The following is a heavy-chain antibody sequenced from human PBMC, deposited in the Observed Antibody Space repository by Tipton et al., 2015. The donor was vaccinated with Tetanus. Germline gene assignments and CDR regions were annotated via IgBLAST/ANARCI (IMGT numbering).Heavy chain of an antibody. J-gene: IGHJ5*02. CDR3: ARSAVNWFDP. Sequence: LSLTCTISGGSLSSGTFYWDWIRQPPGKGLEWIGNIYYNGNTLQNPSLKSRVTLSLNKSKNQFSLKLRSGTAADTAVYYCARSAVNWFDPWGQGTLVTVSS. CDR2: IYYNGNT. CDR1: GGSLSSGTFY. V-gene: IGHV4-39*01.